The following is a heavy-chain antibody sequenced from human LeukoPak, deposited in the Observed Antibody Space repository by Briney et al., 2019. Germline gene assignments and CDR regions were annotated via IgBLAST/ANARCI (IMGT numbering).Heavy chain of an antibody. Sequence: GASLKVSCKASGYTFTGYYMHWGRPTPGQGLEWMGWINPNSGGTNYAQKFQGRVTMTRDTSISTAYMELSRLRSDHTAVYYCERDRRQWLPHFDYWGQGTLVTVSS. D-gene: IGHD6-19*01. CDR2: INPNSGGT. CDR3: ERDRRQWLPHFDY. CDR1: GYTFTGYY. V-gene: IGHV1-2*02. J-gene: IGHJ4*02.